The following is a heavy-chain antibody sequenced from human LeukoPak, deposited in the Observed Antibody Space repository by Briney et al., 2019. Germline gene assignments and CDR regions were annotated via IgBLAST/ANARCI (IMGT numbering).Heavy chain of an antibody. CDR3: AKWGDFDVLTGYYVPDF. J-gene: IGHJ4*02. CDR2: ITGSGGNT. D-gene: IGHD3-9*01. Sequence: PGASLRLSCAASGFTVSNYAMSWVRQAPGKGLEWVSAITGSGGNTYYADSVKGRFTISRDNSKNTLYLQMNSLRDEDTAVYYCAKWGDFDVLTGYYVPDFWGQGTLVTVSS. CDR1: GFTVSNYA. V-gene: IGHV3-23*01.